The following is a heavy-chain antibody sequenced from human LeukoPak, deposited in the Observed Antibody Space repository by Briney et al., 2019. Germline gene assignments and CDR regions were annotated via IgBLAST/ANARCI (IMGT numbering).Heavy chain of an antibody. V-gene: IGHV3-33*01. CDR2: IWYDGSNK. D-gene: IGHD4-23*01. Sequence: GGSLRLSCAASGFTFSSYGMHWVRQAPGKGLEWVAVIWYDGSNKYYADSVKGRFTISRDNSKNTLYLQMNSLRAEDTAVYYCARDRTPATVVTPPNYWGQGTLVTVSS. CDR1: GFTFSSYG. J-gene: IGHJ4*02. CDR3: ARDRTPATVVTPPNY.